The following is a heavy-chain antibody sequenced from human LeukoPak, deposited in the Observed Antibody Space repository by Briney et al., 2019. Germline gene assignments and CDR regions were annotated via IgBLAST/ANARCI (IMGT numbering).Heavy chain of an antibody. Sequence: ASVKVSCKASGYTFTGYYMHWVRQAPGQGLEWMGWINPNSGGTNYAQKFQGRVTMTRDTSISTAYMELSRPRSDDTAVYYCAKPYYYDSSGYYYYYYCGMDVWGQGTTVTVSS. D-gene: IGHD3-22*01. CDR1: GYTFTGYY. J-gene: IGHJ6*02. CDR2: INPNSGGT. CDR3: AKPYYYDSSGYYYYYYCGMDV. V-gene: IGHV1-2*02.